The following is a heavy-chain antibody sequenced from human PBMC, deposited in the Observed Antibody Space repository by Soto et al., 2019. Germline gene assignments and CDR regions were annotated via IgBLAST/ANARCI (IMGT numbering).Heavy chain of an antibody. CDR1: GVSISSKNFY. J-gene: IGHJ4*02. Sequence: SETLSLTCTVSGVSISSKNFYWGWIRQSPGKGLEWIGTLYSGSTFSSLSLKNRVTISXXXXXXQXSXKXXXVAAXDTAIYYCATTRGIAVGGSFDYWGQGIQVTVSS. D-gene: IGHD6-19*01. CDR3: ATTRGIAVGGSFDY. CDR2: LYSGST. V-gene: IGHV4-39*01.